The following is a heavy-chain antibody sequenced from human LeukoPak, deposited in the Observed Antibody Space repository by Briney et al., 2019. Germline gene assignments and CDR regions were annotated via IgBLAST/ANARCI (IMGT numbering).Heavy chain of an antibody. D-gene: IGHD3-22*01. V-gene: IGHV4-59*01. J-gene: IGHJ3*02. Sequence: PSETLSLTCTVSGGSISSYYWSWIRQPPGKGLEWIGYIYHSGSTNYNPSLKSRVTISVDTSKNQFSLKLSSVTAADTAVYYCARGPIVVVITTDDAFDIWGQGTMVTVSS. CDR3: ARGPIVVVITTDDAFDI. CDR1: GGSISSYY. CDR2: IYHSGST.